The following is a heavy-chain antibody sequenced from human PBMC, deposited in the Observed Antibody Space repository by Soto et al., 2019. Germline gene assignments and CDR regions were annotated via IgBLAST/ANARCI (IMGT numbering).Heavy chain of an antibody. CDR2: MSFDGITT. J-gene: IGHJ4*02. V-gene: IGHV3-30-3*01. CDR3: ARAGPDAFRSSWHFDY. D-gene: IGHD3-3*01. Sequence: QVQLVESGGGVVQPGGSLRLSCAASGFSFSNFPMHWFRQAPGKGLEWVAVMSFDGITTYYADSVKGRFTVPRDNSQNTLYLRVNSLRDEDTAVYFCARAGPDAFRSSWHFDYWGQGTLVTVSS. CDR1: GFSFSNFP.